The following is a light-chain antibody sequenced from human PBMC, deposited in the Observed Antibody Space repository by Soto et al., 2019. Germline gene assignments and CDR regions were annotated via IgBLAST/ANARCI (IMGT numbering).Light chain of an antibody. CDR1: QSVPKNY. CDR3: HQYATSPQT. V-gene: IGKV3-20*01. Sequence: EIVVTQSPGTLSLSPGERATLSCRASQSVPKNYLAWYQHKPGQAPRLLIHGPSSRATGIPDRFSGSGSGTDFTLSISRLEPEDFAVYYCHQYATSPQTFGQGNKVEIK. J-gene: IGKJ1*01. CDR2: GPS.